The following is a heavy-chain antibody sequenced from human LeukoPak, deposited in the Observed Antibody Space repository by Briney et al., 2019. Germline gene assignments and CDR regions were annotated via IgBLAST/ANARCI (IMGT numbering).Heavy chain of an antibody. J-gene: IGHJ4*02. D-gene: IGHD3-3*01. V-gene: IGHV4-59*08. CDR1: GGSISSYY. Sequence: SETLSLTCTVSGGSISSYYWSWIRQPPGKGLEWIGYIYYSGSTNYNPSLKSRVTISVDTSKNQFSLKLSSVTAADTAVYYCARLYYDFWSGYYLPPFDYWGQGTLVTVSS. CDR3: ARLYYDFWSGYYLPPFDY. CDR2: IYYSGST.